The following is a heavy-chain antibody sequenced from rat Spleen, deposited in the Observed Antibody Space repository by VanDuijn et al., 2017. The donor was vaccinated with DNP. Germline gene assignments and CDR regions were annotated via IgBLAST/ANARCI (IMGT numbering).Heavy chain of an antibody. CDR2: LIFDGSST. V-gene: IGHV5-29*01. Sequence: EVQLVESGGDLVQPGRSLKLSCVASGFTFSKYGMAWVRQAPTKGLEWVAALIFDGSSTYYRDSVKGRFSISIDNAKSALYLQMDSLRSEDTATYYCTRQLGLDYWGQGVMVTVSS. CDR3: TRQLGLDY. J-gene: IGHJ2*01. D-gene: IGHD5-1*01. CDR1: GFTFSKYG.